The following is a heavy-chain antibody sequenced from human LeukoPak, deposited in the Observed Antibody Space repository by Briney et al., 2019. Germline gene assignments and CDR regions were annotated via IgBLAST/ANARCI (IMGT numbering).Heavy chain of an antibody. CDR1: GGSFSGYY. J-gene: IGHJ4*02. D-gene: IGHD1-26*01. Sequence: SETLSLTCAVYGGSFSGYYWSWIRQPPGKGLEWIGEINHSGSTNYNPSLKSRVTISVDTSKNQFSLKLSSVTAADTAVYYCRGEGAGPNFDYWGQGTLVTVSS. CDR2: INHSGST. V-gene: IGHV4-34*01. CDR3: RGEGAGPNFDY.